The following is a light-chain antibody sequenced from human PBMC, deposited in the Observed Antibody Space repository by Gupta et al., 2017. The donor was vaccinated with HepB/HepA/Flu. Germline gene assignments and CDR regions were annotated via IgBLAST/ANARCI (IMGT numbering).Light chain of an antibody. CDR3: STWDSTLSAVL. J-gene: IGLJ2*01. CDR2: RNN. V-gene: IGLV10-54*04. CDR1: TNNIGNQG. Sequence: QAGLTQPPSVSKGMRQTATLTCTGNTNNIGNQGATWLQQHQGHPPKLLSYRNNNRPSGISERFSASRSGNTASLTITGLPPEDEADYYCSTWDSTLSAVLFGGGTKLTVL.